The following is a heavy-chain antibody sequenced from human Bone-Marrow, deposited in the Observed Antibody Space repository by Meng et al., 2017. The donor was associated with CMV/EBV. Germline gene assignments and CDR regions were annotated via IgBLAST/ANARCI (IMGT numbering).Heavy chain of an antibody. CDR3: ARDQTGS. CDR1: GGSVSSGSYY. D-gene: IGHD3-10*01. CDR2: IYYSGST. Sequence: SETLSLTCTVSGGSVSSGSYYWSWIRQPPGKGLEWIGYIYYSGSTNYNPSLKSRVTISVDTSKNQFSLKLSSVTAADTAVYYCARDQTGSWGQGTLVTVSS. J-gene: IGHJ4*02. V-gene: IGHV4-61*01.